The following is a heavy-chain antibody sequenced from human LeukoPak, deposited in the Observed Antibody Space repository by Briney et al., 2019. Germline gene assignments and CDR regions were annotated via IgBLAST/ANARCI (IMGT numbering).Heavy chain of an antibody. V-gene: IGHV1-69*13. CDR3: ARSEHPYYYDSSGYYSNSPYYYMDV. Sequence: SVKVSCKASGGTFGSYAISWLRQAPGQGLEWMGGIIPIFGTANYAQKFQGRVTITADESTSTAYMELSSLRSEDTAVYYCARSEHPYYYDSSGYYSNSPYYYMDVWGKGTAVTVSS. D-gene: IGHD3-22*01. CDR1: GGTFGSYA. J-gene: IGHJ6*03. CDR2: IIPIFGTA.